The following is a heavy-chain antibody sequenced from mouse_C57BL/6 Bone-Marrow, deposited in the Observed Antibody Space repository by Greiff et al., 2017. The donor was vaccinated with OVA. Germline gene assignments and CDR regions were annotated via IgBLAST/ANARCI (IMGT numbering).Heavy chain of an antibody. D-gene: IGHD3-3*01. CDR3: AREGAGSVWFAY. Sequence: QVQLQQSGAELARPGASVKLSCKASGYTFTSYGISWVKQRNGQGLEWIGEIYPRSGNTYYNEKFKGKATLTADKSSSTAYMELRSLTSEDSAVYFCAREGAGSVWFAYWGQGTLVTVSA. V-gene: IGHV1-81*01. CDR1: GYTFTSYG. J-gene: IGHJ3*01. CDR2: IYPRSGNT.